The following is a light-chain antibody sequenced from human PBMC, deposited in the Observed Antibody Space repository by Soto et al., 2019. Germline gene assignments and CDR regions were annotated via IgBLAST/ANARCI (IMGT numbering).Light chain of an antibody. Sequence: QSALTQPASLSGSPGESTAPSCTGTSSVVGSYTLASWYHKYPAKAPKLLISEGGKRPSGISNRFSGSKSGNTASLTISGLQAEDEADYYCCSFAHSNTYVFGTGTKVTVL. CDR2: EGG. J-gene: IGLJ1*01. CDR1: SSVVGSYTL. V-gene: IGLV2-23*01. CDR3: CSFAHSNTYV.